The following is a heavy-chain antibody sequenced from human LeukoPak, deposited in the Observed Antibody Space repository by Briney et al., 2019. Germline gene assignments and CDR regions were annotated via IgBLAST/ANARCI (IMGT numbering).Heavy chain of an antibody. CDR3: AKDGERATITGDAAFDI. CDR2: ISGSGGST. J-gene: IGHJ3*02. CDR1: GFTFSSYA. V-gene: IGHV3-23*01. Sequence: GGSLRLSCAASGFTFSSYAMSWVRQAPGKGLEWVSAISGSGGSTYYADSVKGRFTISRENSKNTLYPQMNSLRAEDTAVYYCAKDGERATITGDAAFDIWGQGTMVTVS. D-gene: IGHD5-24*01.